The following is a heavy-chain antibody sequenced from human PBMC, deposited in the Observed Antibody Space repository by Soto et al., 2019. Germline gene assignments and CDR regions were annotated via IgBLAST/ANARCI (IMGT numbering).Heavy chain of an antibody. CDR2: ISYDGNNK. CDR1: GFSFSSYA. V-gene: IGHV3-30-3*01. D-gene: IGHD6-13*01. J-gene: IGHJ6*02. CDR3: ARAPPRGIAAPGTWGSGMDV. Sequence: GSLRLSCAASGFSFSSYAMHWVRQAPGKGLEWVAVISYDGNNKYYADSVKGRITISRDSSKNMVYLQMNSLRPEDTAVYYCARAPPRGIAAPGTWGSGMDVWGQGTTVTVSS.